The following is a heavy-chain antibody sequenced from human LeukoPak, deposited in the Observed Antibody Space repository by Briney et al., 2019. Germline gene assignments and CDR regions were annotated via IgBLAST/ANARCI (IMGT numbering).Heavy chain of an antibody. J-gene: IGHJ6*03. CDR2: IYTSVNT. CDR3: ARDLGNYYSYYMDV. Sequence: SETLSLTCTVSSGSISSGSYYWSWIRQPAGKGLEWIGRIYTSVNTNYNPSLKSRVTISVDMSKNQFSLWLTSVTAADTAVYYCARDLGNYYSYYMDVWGKGTTVTVSS. CDR1: SGSISSGSYY. V-gene: IGHV4-61*02.